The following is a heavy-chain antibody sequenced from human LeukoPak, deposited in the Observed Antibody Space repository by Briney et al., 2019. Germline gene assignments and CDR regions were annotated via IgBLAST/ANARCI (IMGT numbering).Heavy chain of an antibody. CDR3: ARDPLPTVAAAVTVFDY. Sequence: GGSLRRSCAASGVTFSSYEMNWVRQAPGKGLEWVSYIRSSGSTIYYADSVKGRFTISRDNAKNSLYLQMNSLRAEDTAVYYCARDPLPTVAAAVTVFDYWGQGTLVTVSS. D-gene: IGHD6-13*01. V-gene: IGHV3-48*03. CDR1: GVTFSSYE. J-gene: IGHJ4*02. CDR2: IRSSGSTI.